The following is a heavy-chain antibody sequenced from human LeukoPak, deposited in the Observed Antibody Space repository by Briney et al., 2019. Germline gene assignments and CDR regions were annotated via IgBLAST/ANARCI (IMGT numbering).Heavy chain of an antibody. D-gene: IGHD6-13*01. CDR2: IYHSGST. Sequence: SGTLSLTYAVSGGSISSSNWWSWVRQPPGKGLEWIGEIYHSGSTNYDPSLKSRVTISVDKSKNQFSLKLSSVTAADTAVYYCARGIAAAGTESMDVWGKWTTVTVSS. CDR3: ARGIAAAGTESMDV. V-gene: IGHV4-4*02. CDR1: GGSISSSNW. J-gene: IGHJ6*03.